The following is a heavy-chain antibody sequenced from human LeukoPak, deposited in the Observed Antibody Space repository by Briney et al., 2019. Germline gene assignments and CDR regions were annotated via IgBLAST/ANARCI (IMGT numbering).Heavy chain of an antibody. J-gene: IGHJ5*02. V-gene: IGHV4-30-2*01. D-gene: IGHD6-19*01. Sequence: SETLSLTCAVSGGSISSGGYSWSWIRQPPGKGLEWIGYIYHSGSTYYNPSLKSRVTMSVDRSKDQFSLKLSSVTAADTAVYYCARAGGWYANWFDPWGQGTLVTVSP. CDR2: IYHSGST. CDR1: GGSISSGGYS. CDR3: ARAGGWYANWFDP.